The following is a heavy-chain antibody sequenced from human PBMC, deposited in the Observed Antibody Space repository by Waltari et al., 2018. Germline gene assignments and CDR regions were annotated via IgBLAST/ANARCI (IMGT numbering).Heavy chain of an antibody. D-gene: IGHD6-13*01. Sequence: EVQLVESGGVVVQPGGSLRLSCAASGFTFDDYTMHWVRQAPGKGLEWVSLISWDGGSTYYADSVKGRFTISRDNSKNSLYLQMNSLRTEDTALYYCAKDTSEQQPDAFDIWGQGTMVTVSS. CDR3: AKDTSEQQPDAFDI. CDR2: ISWDGGST. V-gene: IGHV3-43*01. CDR1: GFTFDDYT. J-gene: IGHJ3*02.